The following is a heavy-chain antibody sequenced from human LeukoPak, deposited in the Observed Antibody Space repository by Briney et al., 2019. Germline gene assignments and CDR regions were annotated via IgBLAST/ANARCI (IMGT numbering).Heavy chain of an antibody. CDR3: AREWVTVFGGFDY. V-gene: IGHV3-33*01. D-gene: IGHD3-3*01. CDR2: IWYDGSNK. J-gene: IGHJ4*02. Sequence: GGSLRLSCAASGFTFSSYGMNWVRQAPGKGLEWVPVIWYDGSNKYYADSVKGRFTISRDNSKNTLYLQMDSLRVEDTAVYYCAREWVTVFGGFDYWGQGTLVTVSS. CDR1: GFTFSSYG.